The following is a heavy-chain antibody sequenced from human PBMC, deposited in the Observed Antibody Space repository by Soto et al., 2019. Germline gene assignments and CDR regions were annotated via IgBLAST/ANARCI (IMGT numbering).Heavy chain of an antibody. CDR2: LSSTSSYI. V-gene: IGHV3-21*01. CDR3: ARDNSLGMPSHFDY. CDR1: GFTFSRYS. J-gene: IGHJ4*02. Sequence: EVQLVESGGGLVKPGGSLRLSCAASGFTFSRYSMNWVRQAPGKGLEWVSTLSSTSSYIYYADSLRGRFTISRDNAQNSLSLQMNSLTAEDTAVYYCARDNSLGMPSHFDYWGQGTLVTVSA. D-gene: IGHD7-27*01.